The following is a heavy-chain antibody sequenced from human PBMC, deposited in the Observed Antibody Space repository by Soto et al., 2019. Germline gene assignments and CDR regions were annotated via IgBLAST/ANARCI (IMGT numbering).Heavy chain of an antibody. CDR2: INPNSGGT. J-gene: IGHJ5*02. V-gene: IGHV1-2*04. Sequence: ASVKVSCKASGYTFTGYYMHWVRQAPGQGLEWMGWINPNSGGTNYAQKFQGWVTMTRDTSISTAYMELSRLRSDDTAVYYCARAGDAGWNYPWKINWFDPWGQGTLVTVSS. CDR1: GYTFTGYY. D-gene: IGHD1-7*01. CDR3: ARAGDAGWNYPWKINWFDP.